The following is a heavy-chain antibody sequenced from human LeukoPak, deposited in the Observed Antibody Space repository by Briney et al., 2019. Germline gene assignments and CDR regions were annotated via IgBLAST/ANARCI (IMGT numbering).Heavy chain of an antibody. Sequence: SETLSLTCTVSGGSISSYYWSWIRQPPGKGLEWIGCIYYSGSTNYYPSLKSRVTISVDTSKNQFSLKLSSVTAADTAVYYCARQIGTQLWFTRWGQGTLVTVSS. CDR3: ARQIGTQLWFTR. CDR1: GGSISSYY. J-gene: IGHJ4*02. CDR2: IYYSGST. V-gene: IGHV4-59*08. D-gene: IGHD5-18*01.